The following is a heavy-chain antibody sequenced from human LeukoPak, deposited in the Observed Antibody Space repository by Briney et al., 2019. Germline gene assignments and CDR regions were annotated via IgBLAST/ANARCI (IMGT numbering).Heavy chain of an antibody. CDR1: GYSFTSYW. CDR2: IYPGDSDT. CDR3: ARGGSRYCSSTSCPNWFDP. V-gene: IGHV5-51*01. Sequence: GESLKISCQGSGYSFTSYWIGWVRQLPGKGLEWMGIIYPGDSDTRYSPSFQGQVTISADKSISTAYLQWSSLKASDTAMYYCARGGSRYCSSTSCPNWFDPWGQGTLVTVSS. J-gene: IGHJ5*02. D-gene: IGHD2-2*01.